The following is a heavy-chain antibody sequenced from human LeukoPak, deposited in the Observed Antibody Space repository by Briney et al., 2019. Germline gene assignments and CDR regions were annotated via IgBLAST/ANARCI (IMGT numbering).Heavy chain of an antibody. CDR2: ISYDGSNK. CDR1: GFTFSNYA. D-gene: IGHD5-12*01. V-gene: IGHV3-30*04. CDR3: ARSLATSYYYMDV. Sequence: GGSLRLSCAASGFTFSNYAMHWVRQAPGKGLGWVAVISYDGSNKYYADSVKGRFTISRNNSKNTLYLQMNSLRAEDTAVYYCARSLATSYYYMDVWGKGTTVTVSS. J-gene: IGHJ6*03.